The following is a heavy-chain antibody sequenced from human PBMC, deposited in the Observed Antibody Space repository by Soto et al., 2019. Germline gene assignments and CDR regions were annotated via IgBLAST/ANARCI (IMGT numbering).Heavy chain of an antibody. CDR3: ANAPAIVLVPAAMGGDY. CDR1: GFTFSSYG. V-gene: IGHV3-30*18. J-gene: IGHJ4*02. Sequence: QVQLVESGGGVVQPGRSLRVSCAASGFTFSSYGMNWVRQAPGKGLEWVAVISYDGSNKYYADSVKGRFTISGDNSKNTLYLQMNSLRAEDTAVYYCANAPAIVLVPAAMGGDYWGQGTLVTVSS. D-gene: IGHD2-2*01. CDR2: ISYDGSNK.